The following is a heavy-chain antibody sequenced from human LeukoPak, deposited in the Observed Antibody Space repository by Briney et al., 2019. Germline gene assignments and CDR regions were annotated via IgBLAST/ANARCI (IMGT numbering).Heavy chain of an antibody. J-gene: IGHJ4*02. CDR3: AKVAAAALARIDY. Sequence: PGGSLRLSCAASGFTFSSYAMSWVRQAPGKGLEWVSTISDSDGSTYYADSVKGRFTISRDNSKNTLYLQLNSLRADDTAVYYCAKVAAAALARIDYWGQGTLATVSS. V-gene: IGHV3-23*01. CDR1: GFTFSSYA. D-gene: IGHD6-13*01. CDR2: ISDSDGST.